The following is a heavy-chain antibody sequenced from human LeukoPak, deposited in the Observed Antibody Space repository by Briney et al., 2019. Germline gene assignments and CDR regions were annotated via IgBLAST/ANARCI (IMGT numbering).Heavy chain of an antibody. CDR1: GYTFTSYG. D-gene: IGHD2-15*01. V-gene: IGHV1-18*01. CDR2: ISAYNGNT. J-gene: IGHJ4*02. Sequence: GASVKVSCKASGYTFTSYGISWVRQAPGQGLEWMGWISAYNGNTNYAQKLQGRVTMTTDTSTSTAFMELRSLRSDDTAVYYCARVRSLCSGGSCYFSWSFLVWGQGALVTVSS. CDR3: ARVRSLCSGGSCYFSWSFLV.